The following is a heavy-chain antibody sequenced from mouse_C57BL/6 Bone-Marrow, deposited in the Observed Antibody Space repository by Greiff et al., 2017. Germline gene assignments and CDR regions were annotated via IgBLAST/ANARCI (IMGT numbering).Heavy chain of an antibody. CDR3: ARPYYSNYWYVDV. CDR1: GYTFTSYW. Sequence: QVQLKQPGAELVKPGASVKMSCKASGYTFTSYWITWVKQRPGQGLEWIGDIYPGSGSTNYNEKLKSKATLTVETASSTAYMQLSSLTSEDSAVYYCARPYYSNYWYVDVWGTGTTVTVSS. CDR2: IYPGSGST. J-gene: IGHJ1*03. D-gene: IGHD2-5*01. V-gene: IGHV1-55*01.